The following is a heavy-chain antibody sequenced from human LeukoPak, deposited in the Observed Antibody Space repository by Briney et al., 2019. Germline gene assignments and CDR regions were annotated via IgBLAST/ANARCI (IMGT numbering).Heavy chain of an antibody. J-gene: IGHJ6*02. V-gene: IGHV1-46*01. D-gene: IGHD3-22*01. Sequence: SVKVSCKASGYTFTIYYMHWVRQAPGQGLEWMGIINPSGGSTSYAQKFQGRVTMTRDTSTSTVYMELSSLRSEDTAVYYCASQYYYDSSGYYYYYGMDVWGQGTTVTVSS. CDR3: ASQYYYDSSGYYYYYGMDV. CDR2: INPSGGST. CDR1: GYTFTIYY.